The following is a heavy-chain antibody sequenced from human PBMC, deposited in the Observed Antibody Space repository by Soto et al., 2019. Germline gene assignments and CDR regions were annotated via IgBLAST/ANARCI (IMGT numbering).Heavy chain of an antibody. V-gene: IGHV4-61*01. CDR3: AREDYDYVWGSYRSQFDP. CDR2: IYYSGST. D-gene: IGHD3-16*02. J-gene: IGHJ5*02. Sequence: SETLSLTCTVSGGSVSSGSYYWSWIRQPPGKGLEWIGYIYYSGSTNYNPSLKSRVTISVDTSKNQFSLKLCSVTAADTAVYYCAREDYDYVWGSYRSQFDPWGQGTLVT. CDR1: GGSVSSGSYY.